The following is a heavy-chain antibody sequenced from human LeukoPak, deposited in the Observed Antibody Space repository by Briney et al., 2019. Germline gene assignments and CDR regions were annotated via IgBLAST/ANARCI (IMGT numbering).Heavy chain of an antibody. CDR1: GFTFSSYD. J-gene: IGHJ6*02. CDR2: IGTAGDT. CDR3: ARVRNHDYGDRLGYYGMDV. D-gene: IGHD4-17*01. Sequence: GGSLRLSCAASGFTFSSYDMHWVRQATGKGLEWVSAIGTAGDTYYPGSVKGRFTISRENAKNSLYLQMNSLRAGDTAVYYCARVRNHDYGDRLGYYGMDVWGQGTTVTVSS. V-gene: IGHV3-13*01.